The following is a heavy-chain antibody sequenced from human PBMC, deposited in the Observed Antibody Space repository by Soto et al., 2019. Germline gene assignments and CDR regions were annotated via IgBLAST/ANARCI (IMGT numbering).Heavy chain of an antibody. CDR1: GGSFSGYY. CDR2: LNDSGGT. V-gene: IGHV4-34*01. Sequence: QVQLQQWGAGLSKPSETLSLNCAVYGGSFSGYYCSWIRQPPGKGLEWIGELNDSGGTNYNASLKSRVSMSVDTSKNQFSLKLSFVTAADTAVYYCARARGGVQHWGQGTLVTVSS. D-gene: IGHD3-10*01. CDR3: ARARGGVQH. J-gene: IGHJ1*01.